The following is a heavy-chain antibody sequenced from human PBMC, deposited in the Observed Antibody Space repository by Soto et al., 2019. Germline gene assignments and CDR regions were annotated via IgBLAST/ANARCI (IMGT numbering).Heavy chain of an antibody. V-gene: IGHV3-21*01. CDR2: ISSSSSYI. Sequence: EVPLVESGGGLVQPGGSLRLSCAASGFTFSSYSMNWVRQAPGKGLEWVSSISSSSSYIYYADSVKGRFTISRDNAKNSLYLQMNSLRAEDTAVYYCARDGPYDILTGYFVSRRYGMDVWGQGTTVTVSS. J-gene: IGHJ6*02. CDR1: GFTFSSYS. CDR3: ARDGPYDILTGYFVSRRYGMDV. D-gene: IGHD3-9*01.